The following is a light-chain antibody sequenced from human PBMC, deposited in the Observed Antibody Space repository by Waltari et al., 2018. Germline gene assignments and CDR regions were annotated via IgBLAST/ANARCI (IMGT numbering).Light chain of an antibody. J-gene: IGKJ1*01. CDR1: QDISVY. V-gene: IGKV1-27*01. Sequence: DIQMTQSPSSLSASVGDRVTIPCRASQDISVYLAWYQQKPGKVPNLLIYVASTLQSGVPSRFSGSGSGKEFTLTISSLQPEDVATYYCQNYNSAPRTFGQGTKVEIK. CDR3: QNYNSAPRT. CDR2: VAS.